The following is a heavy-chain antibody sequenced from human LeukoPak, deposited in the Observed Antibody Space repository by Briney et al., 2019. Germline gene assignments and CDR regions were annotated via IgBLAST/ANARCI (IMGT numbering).Heavy chain of an antibody. CDR3: AKGMLVATTNFDY. CDR2: FSGRTTNT. D-gene: IGHD5-24*01. V-gene: IGHV3-23*01. J-gene: IGHJ4*02. Sequence: GGSLRPPCAASGFTFSNFAMAWIRQAPGKGLEWVSTFSGRTTNTYYADSVKGRFTISRHNSENTLYLQMNSLRAEDTAVYYCAKGMLVATTNFDYWGQGALVTVSS. CDR1: GFTFSNFA.